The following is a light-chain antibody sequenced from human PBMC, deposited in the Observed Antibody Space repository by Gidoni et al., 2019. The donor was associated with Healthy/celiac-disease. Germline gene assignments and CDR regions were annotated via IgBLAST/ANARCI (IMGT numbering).Light chain of an antibody. CDR3: QQRSNWPRT. J-gene: IGKJ2*01. CDR2: DAS. CDR1: QSVSSY. Sequence: EIVFTQSPATLFLSPGERATLSCRASQSVSSYLAWYQQKPGQAPRLLIYDASNRATGIPARFSGSGSGTDFTLTISSLEPEDFAVYYCQQRSNWPRTFXQXTKLEIK. V-gene: IGKV3-11*01.